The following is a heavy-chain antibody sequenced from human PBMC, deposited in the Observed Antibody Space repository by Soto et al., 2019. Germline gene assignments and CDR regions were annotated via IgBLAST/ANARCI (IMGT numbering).Heavy chain of an antibody. CDR3: AKVPYYDFWSGYSHFDY. D-gene: IGHD3-3*01. J-gene: IGHJ4*02. CDR2: ISGSGGST. Sequence: EVQLLESGGGLVQPGGSLRLSCAASGFTFSSYAMSWVRQAPGKGLEWVSAISGSGGSTYYADSVKGRFTISRDNSKSTLYLQMNSLRAEDTAVYYCAKVPYYDFWSGYSHFDYWGQGTLVTVSS. CDR1: GFTFSSYA. V-gene: IGHV3-23*01.